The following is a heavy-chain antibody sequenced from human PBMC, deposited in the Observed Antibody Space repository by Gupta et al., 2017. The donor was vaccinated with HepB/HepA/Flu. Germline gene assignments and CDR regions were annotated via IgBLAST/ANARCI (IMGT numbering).Heavy chain of an antibody. V-gene: IGHV3-23*01. J-gene: IGHJ4*02. Sequence: EVQLLESGAGLVQPGGSLRLSCAASGFTFSIDSMSWVRRAPGRGLEGDSYSSGRGDDTYYADYGQCRFTISRDNSRNSHYLHMSSLRADDTAVYYCARMEDYSDLRPFDDGGQGTLVIVSS. CDR2: SSGRGDDT. CDR1: GFTFSIDS. D-gene: IGHD4-17*01. CDR3: ARMEDYSDLRPFDD.